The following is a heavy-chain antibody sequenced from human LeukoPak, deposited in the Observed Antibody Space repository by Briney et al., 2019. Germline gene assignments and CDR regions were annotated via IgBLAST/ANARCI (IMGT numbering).Heavy chain of an antibody. CDR3: AREPHDYGAVPGI. J-gene: IGHJ3*02. CDR2: IYYSGST. D-gene: IGHD4-17*01. CDR1: GGSVSSGSYF. Sequence: SSETLSLTCTVSGGSVSSGSYFWRWTRQPPGKGLEWIGNIYYSGSTNYNPSLKSRVTISVDTSKNQFSLKLSSVTAADTAVYYCAREPHDYGAVPGIWGQGTMVTVSS. V-gene: IGHV4-61*01.